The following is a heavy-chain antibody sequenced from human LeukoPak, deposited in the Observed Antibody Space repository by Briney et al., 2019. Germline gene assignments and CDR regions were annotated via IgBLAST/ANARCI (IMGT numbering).Heavy chain of an antibody. D-gene: IGHD6-6*01. CDR2: ISSSSSYI. J-gene: IGHJ4*02. V-gene: IGHV3-21*01. CDR3: ARGGESSSNVDY. Sequence: GGPLRLPCAPSVFPLRTYSINGVRRARGRGREWVSSISSSSSYIYYADSVKGRFTFSRDNAKNSLYLQMNSLRAEDTAVYYCARGGESSSNVDYWGQGTLVTVSS. CDR1: VFPLRTYS.